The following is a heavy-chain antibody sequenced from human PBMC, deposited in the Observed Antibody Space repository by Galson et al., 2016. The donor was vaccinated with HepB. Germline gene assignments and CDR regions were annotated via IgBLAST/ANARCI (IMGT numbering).Heavy chain of an antibody. D-gene: IGHD2-2*01. V-gene: IGHV3-48*02. CDR2: ISSSSTI. CDR1: GFTFSSYS. J-gene: IGHJ5*02. Sequence: SLRLSCAASGFTFSSYSMNWVRQAPGKGLEWVSYISSSSTIYYADSVKGRFTISRDNAKNSLYLQMNSLRDEDTAVYYCARLRGVPAAHNWFDPWGQGTLVSVSS. CDR3: ARLRGVPAAHNWFDP.